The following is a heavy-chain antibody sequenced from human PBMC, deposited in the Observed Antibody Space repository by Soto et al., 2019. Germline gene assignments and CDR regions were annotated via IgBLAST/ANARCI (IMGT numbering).Heavy chain of an antibody. V-gene: IGHV4-61*01. J-gene: IGHJ5*02. D-gene: IGHD3-3*01. CDR2: IYYTGST. Sequence: PSETLSLTCTVSGGSVTSGSYYWNWIRQPPGKGLEWIGYIYYTGSTNYNPSLKSRVTISADTSKNQFSLRLSSVTAADTAIYYCATRITVFGLLIPPFDPWGQGTQVTVSS. CDR1: GGSVTSGSYY. CDR3: ATRITVFGLLIPPFDP.